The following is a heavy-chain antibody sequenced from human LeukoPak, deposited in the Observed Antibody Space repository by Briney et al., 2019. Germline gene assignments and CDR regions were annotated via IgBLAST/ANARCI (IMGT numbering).Heavy chain of an antibody. Sequence: PSETLSLTCTVSGGSISSGGYYWSWIRQHPGKGLEWIGYIYYSGSTYYNPSLKSRVTISVDTSKNQFSLKLSSVTAADTAVYYCARGRVDTAMVQFDPWGQGTLVTVSS. V-gene: IGHV4-31*03. CDR1: GGSISSGGYY. J-gene: IGHJ5*02. D-gene: IGHD5-18*01. CDR2: IYYSGST. CDR3: ARGRVDTAMVQFDP.